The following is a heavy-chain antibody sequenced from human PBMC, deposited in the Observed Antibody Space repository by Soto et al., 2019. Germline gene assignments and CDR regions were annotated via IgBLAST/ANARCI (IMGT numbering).Heavy chain of an antibody. D-gene: IGHD3-3*01. V-gene: IGHV5-10-1*01. CDR3: ARQSGDFWSGSPLYYYYGMDV. J-gene: IGHJ6*02. CDR2: IDPSDSYT. Sequence: GESLKISCKGSGYSFTSYWISWVRQMPGKGLEWMGRIDPSDSYTNYSPSFQGHVTISADKSISTAYLQWSSLKASDTAMYYCARQSGDFWSGSPLYYYYGMDVWGQGXTVTVYS. CDR1: GYSFTSYW.